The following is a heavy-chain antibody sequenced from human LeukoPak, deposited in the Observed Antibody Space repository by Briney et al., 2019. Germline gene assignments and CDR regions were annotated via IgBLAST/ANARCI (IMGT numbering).Heavy chain of an antibody. CDR1: GFSFSNYA. D-gene: IGHD2-21*02. CDR2: SGTGGNT. Sequence: GGSLRLSCAASGFSFSNYAMNWVRQAPGKGLEWVSTSGTGGNTYYTDSVKGRFSISRDNSKNTLYLQMNSLRAEDTAIYYCAKSYLQIVTLTALYFDSWAREPWSPSPQ. V-gene: IGHV3-23*01. J-gene: IGHJ4*02. CDR3: AKSYLQIVTLTALYFDS.